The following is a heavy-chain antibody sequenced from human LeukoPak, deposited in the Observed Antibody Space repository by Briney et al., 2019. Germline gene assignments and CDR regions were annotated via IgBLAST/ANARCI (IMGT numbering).Heavy chain of an antibody. J-gene: IGHJ4*02. CDR2: ISSRGDST. D-gene: IGHD6-19*01. Sequence: GGSLRLSSAASGFIFSNYAMSWVRQVPGRGLEWVSTISSRGDSTYVADSVKGRFTISRDNSKNSLCLQMNTVRAEDTAVYYCVKGPRPDITVAHTVENWGQGTLVTVSS. CDR3: VKGPRPDITVAHTVEN. V-gene: IGHV3-23*01. CDR1: GFIFSNYA.